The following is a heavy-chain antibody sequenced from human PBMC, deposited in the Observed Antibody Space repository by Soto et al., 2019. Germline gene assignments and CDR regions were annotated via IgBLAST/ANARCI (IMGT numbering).Heavy chain of an antibody. V-gene: IGHV1-69*01. D-gene: IGHD3-9*01. Sequence: QVQLVQSGAEVKKPGSSVKVSCKASGGTFSSYAISWVRQAPGQGLEWMGGIIPIFGTANYAQKFQGRVTITADESTNTAYMELSSLRSEDTAVYYCASDNSRMGYDILTGDKGMDVWGQGTPVTVSS. CDR2: IIPIFGTA. CDR3: ASDNSRMGYDILTGDKGMDV. J-gene: IGHJ6*01. CDR1: GGTFSSYA.